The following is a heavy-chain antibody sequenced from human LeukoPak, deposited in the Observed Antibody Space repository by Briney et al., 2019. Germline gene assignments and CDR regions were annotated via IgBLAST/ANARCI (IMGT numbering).Heavy chain of an antibody. D-gene: IGHD4-23*01. CDR3: ARDYYGGNYWYFDL. CDR1: GGSISSYY. Sequence: SETLSLTCTVSGGSISSYYWSWIRQPPGKGLEWIGYIYYSGSTNYNPSLKSRVTISVDTSKDQFSLKLSSVTAADTAVYYCARDYYGGNYWYFDLWGRGTLVTVSS. J-gene: IGHJ2*01. V-gene: IGHV4-59*01. CDR2: IYYSGST.